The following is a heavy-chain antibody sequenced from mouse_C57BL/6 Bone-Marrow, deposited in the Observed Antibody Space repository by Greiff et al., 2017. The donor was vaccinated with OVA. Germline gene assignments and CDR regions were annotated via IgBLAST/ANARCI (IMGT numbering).Heavy chain of an antibody. J-gene: IGHJ1*03. D-gene: IGHD2-3*01. Sequence: DVQLQESGPGLAKPSQPLSLTCSVTGYSITSDYWTWIRKFPGNKLEYMGYISYSSSTYYNPSLKSRISITRDTSKNQYYLRLNSVTTEDTATYYCASSYGGYYGWYFDVWGKGTTVTVSS. V-gene: IGHV3-8*01. CDR3: ASSYGGYYGWYFDV. CDR2: ISYSSST. CDR1: GYSITSDY.